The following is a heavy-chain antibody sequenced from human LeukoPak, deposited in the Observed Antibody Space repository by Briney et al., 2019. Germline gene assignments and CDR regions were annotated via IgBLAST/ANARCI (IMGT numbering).Heavy chain of an antibody. CDR2: ISGSGGST. CDR1: GFTFSSYA. Sequence: GGSLRLSCAASGFTFSSYAMSWVRQAPGKGLEWASAISGSGGSTYYADSVRGRFTISRDNSKNTLYLQMNSLRAEDTAVYYCAKDCSVYSHYYFDYWGQGTLVTVSS. CDR3: AKDCSVYSHYYFDY. V-gene: IGHV3-23*01. D-gene: IGHD4-11*01. J-gene: IGHJ4*02.